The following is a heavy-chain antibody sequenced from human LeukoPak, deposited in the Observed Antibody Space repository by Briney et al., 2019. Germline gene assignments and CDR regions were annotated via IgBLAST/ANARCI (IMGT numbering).Heavy chain of an antibody. Sequence: GGSLRLSCAASGFTFRSFGMHWVRQAPGKGLEWVAFIRYDGSNKYCADSVKGRFTISRDNSKNTLYLQMNSLRAEDTAVYYCAKQQQLSSYYYYMDVWGKGTTVTVSS. V-gene: IGHV3-30*02. J-gene: IGHJ6*03. CDR2: IRYDGSNK. CDR1: GFTFRSFG. CDR3: AKQQQLSSYYYYMDV. D-gene: IGHD6-13*01.